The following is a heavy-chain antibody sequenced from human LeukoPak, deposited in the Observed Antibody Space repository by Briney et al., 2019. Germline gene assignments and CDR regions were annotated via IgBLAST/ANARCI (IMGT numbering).Heavy chain of an antibody. CDR3: AKDGQVNQPDRLFTD. CDR1: GXTFSSYA. D-gene: IGHD1-14*01. Sequence: QPGGSLRLSCAASGXTFSSYAMSWVRQAPGKGLEWVSVISGSGGTTHYADSVKGRFTISRDNSKNTLYLQMNSLRGEDTAVYYCAKDGQVNQPDRLFTDWGQGTLVIVSS. CDR2: ISGSGGTT. V-gene: IGHV3-23*01. J-gene: IGHJ4*02.